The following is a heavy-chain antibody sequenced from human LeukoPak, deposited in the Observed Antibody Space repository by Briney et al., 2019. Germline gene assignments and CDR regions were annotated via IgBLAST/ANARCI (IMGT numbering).Heavy chain of an antibody. D-gene: IGHD6-6*01. Sequence: ASVKVSCKASGYTFTSYGISWVRQAPGQGLEWMGWISAYNGNTNYAQKLQGRVTMTTDTSTSAAYTELRSLRSDDTAVYYCARAGDSSSSVYFDYWGQGTLVTVSS. CDR2: ISAYNGNT. J-gene: IGHJ4*02. CDR3: ARAGDSSSSVYFDY. CDR1: GYTFTSYG. V-gene: IGHV1-18*01.